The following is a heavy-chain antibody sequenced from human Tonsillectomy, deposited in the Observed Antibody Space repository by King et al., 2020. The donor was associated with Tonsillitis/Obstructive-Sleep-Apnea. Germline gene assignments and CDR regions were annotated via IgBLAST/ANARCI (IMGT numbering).Heavy chain of an antibody. CDR1: GFTFSSYA. D-gene: IGHD4-17*01. CDR3: ARAVVYGARPGHYYYYDGMDV. Sequence: VQLVESGGGLVKPGGSLRLSCAASGFTFSSYAMSWVRQAPGKGLEWVSAISGSGGSTYYADSVKGRFTISRDKSKNTLYLQMNSLRAEDTAVYYCARAVVYGARPGHYYYYDGMDVWGQGTTVTVSS. J-gene: IGHJ6*02. V-gene: IGHV3-23*04. CDR2: ISGSGGST.